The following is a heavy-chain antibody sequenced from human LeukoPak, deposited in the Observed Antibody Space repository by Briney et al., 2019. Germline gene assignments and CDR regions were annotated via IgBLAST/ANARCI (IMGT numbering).Heavy chain of an antibody. Sequence: GRSLRLSCAASGFTFTTYALFWVRQAPGMGLEWVATISYDGSNKWYADSVKGRFTFSRDNSKNTVYLQMNSLRAEDTAVYYCARDRSSGLWGQGTLVTVSS. V-gene: IGHV3-30-3*01. CDR1: GFTFTTYA. D-gene: IGHD6-19*01. CDR2: ISYDGSNK. J-gene: IGHJ4*02. CDR3: ARDRSSGL.